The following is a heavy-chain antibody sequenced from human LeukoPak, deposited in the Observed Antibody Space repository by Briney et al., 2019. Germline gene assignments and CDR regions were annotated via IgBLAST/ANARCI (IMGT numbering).Heavy chain of an antibody. Sequence: GGSLRLSCAASGFTFTSYSMNWVRQAPGKGLEWVTSISSSSSYIYYADSVKGRFTISRDNAKNSLYLQMNSLRAEDTAVYYCARDRVKEDGYNYFSRYYYYGMDVWAQGTTVTVSS. V-gene: IGHV3-21*01. D-gene: IGHD5-24*01. J-gene: IGHJ6*02. CDR3: ARDRVKEDGYNYFSRYYYYGMDV. CDR1: GFTFTSYS. CDR2: ISSSSSYI.